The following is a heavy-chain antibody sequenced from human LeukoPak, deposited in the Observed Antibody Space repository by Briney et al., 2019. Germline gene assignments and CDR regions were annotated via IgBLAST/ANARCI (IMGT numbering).Heavy chain of an antibody. CDR2: IDHGGST. Sequence: PSETLSLTCSVYGGSFSGYYWSWIRQPPGKGLEWIGEIDHGGSTNYNPSLKSRVTTSLDTSKTQFFLNLNSVTAADTAMYYCARHYYDGYAYYRNFDSWGQGTLVTVSS. CDR1: GGSFSGYY. D-gene: IGHD3-22*01. CDR3: ARHYYDGYAYYRNFDS. V-gene: IGHV4-34*01. J-gene: IGHJ4*02.